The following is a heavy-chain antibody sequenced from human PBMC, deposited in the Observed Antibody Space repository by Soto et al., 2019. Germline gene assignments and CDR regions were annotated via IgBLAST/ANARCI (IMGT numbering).Heavy chain of an antibody. CDR2: INPNSGGT. J-gene: IGHJ6*02. D-gene: IGHD6-6*01. CDR3: AIGHSSSSTYYYYGMDV. Sequence: QVQLVQSGAEVKKPGASVKVSCKASGYTFTGYYMHWVRQAPGQGXXXXXWINPNSGGTNYAQKFQGWVTMTRDTSISTAYMELSRLRSDDTAVYYCAIGHSSSSTYYYYGMDVWGQGTTVTVSS. V-gene: IGHV1-2*04. CDR1: GYTFTGYY.